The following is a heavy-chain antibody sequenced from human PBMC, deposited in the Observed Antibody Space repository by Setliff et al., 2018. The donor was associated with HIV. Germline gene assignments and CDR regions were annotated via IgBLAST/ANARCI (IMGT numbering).Heavy chain of an antibody. CDR1: GGSFSGYY. D-gene: IGHD3-16*02. J-gene: IGHJ4*03. CDR3: ARGFRYYDYVWGSYRPYYFDY. CDR2: INHSGST. V-gene: IGHV4-34*01. Sequence: PSETLSLTCAVYGGSFSGYYWSWIRQPPGKALEWIGEINHSGSTNYNPSLKSRVTISVDTSKNQFSLKLSSVTAADTAVYYCARGFRYYDYVWGSYRPYYFDYWGQGTTVTVSS.